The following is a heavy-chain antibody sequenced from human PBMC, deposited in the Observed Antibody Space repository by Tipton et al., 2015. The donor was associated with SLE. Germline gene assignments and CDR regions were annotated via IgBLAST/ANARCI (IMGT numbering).Heavy chain of an antibody. J-gene: IGHJ6*03. Sequence: QLVQSGAEVKKPGASVKVSCKASGYTFTSYYMHWVRQAPGQGLEWMGIINPSGGSTSNAQKFQGRVTMTRDTSTSTVYMELSSLRSEDTAVYYCARGAGPITSFGNYYYYYYMDVWGKGTTVTVSS. V-gene: IGHV1-46*01. CDR1: GYTFTSYY. CDR3: ARGAGPITSFGNYYYYYYMDV. D-gene: IGHD3-16*01. CDR2: INPSGGST.